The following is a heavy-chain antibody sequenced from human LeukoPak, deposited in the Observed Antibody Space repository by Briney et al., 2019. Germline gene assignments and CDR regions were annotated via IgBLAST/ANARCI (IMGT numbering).Heavy chain of an antibody. J-gene: IGHJ4*02. V-gene: IGHV4-31*03. Sequence: SQTLSLNCTVSGGSISSGGYYWSWIRQHPGKGLEWIGYIYYSGSTYYNPSLKSRVTISVDTSKNQFSLKLSSVTAADTAVYYCARDSSTSGIDYWGQGTLVTVSS. D-gene: IGHD2-2*01. CDR1: GGSISSGGYY. CDR2: IYYSGST. CDR3: ARDSSTSGIDY.